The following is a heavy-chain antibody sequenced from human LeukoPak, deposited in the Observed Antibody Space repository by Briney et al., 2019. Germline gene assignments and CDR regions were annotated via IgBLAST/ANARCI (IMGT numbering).Heavy chain of an antibody. J-gene: IGHJ5*02. D-gene: IGHD6-13*01. Sequence: ASVKVSCKASGYIFTTYAMHWVRQAPGQRLEWMGWINAGNGNTKYSQKFQGRVTITRDPSASTVYMELSSLTSEDTAVYYCARDIDRVFNWFDPWGQGTLVTVSS. CDR2: INAGNGNT. CDR1: GYIFTTYA. V-gene: IGHV1-3*01. CDR3: ARDIDRVFNWFDP.